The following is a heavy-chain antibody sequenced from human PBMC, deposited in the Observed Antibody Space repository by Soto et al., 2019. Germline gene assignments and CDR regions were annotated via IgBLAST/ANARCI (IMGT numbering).Heavy chain of an antibody. CDR2: IIPIFGTA. Sequence: QVQLVQSGAEVKKPGSSVKVSCKASGGTFSSYAISWVRQAPGQGLEWMGGIIPIFGTANYTQKFQGRVTITADESTRTAYMELSSLRSEDTAVYYCARERRDYDYVWGSYRYFINLDYWGQGTLVTVSS. D-gene: IGHD3-16*02. CDR3: ARERRDYDYVWGSYRYFINLDY. CDR1: GGTFSSYA. J-gene: IGHJ4*02. V-gene: IGHV1-69*01.